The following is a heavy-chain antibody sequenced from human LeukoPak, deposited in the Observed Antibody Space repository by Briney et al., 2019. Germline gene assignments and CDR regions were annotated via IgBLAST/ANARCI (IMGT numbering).Heavy chain of an antibody. V-gene: IGHV4-59*12. D-gene: IGHD3-3*01. CDR1: GGSISSYY. CDR2: IYYSGST. J-gene: IGHJ5*02. CDR3: AKNGQSGFSFDP. Sequence: SETLSLTCTVSGGSISSYYWSWIRQPPGKGLEWIGYIYYSGSTNYNPSLKSRVTISVDTSKNQFSLKLSSVTAADTAVCYCAKNGQSGFSFDPWGQGTLVTVSS.